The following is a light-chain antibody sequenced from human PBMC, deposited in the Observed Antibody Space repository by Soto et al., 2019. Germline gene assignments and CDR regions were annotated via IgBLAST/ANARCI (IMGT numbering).Light chain of an antibody. CDR1: QSVSSD. CDR3: QQDNNWLIT. J-gene: IGKJ5*01. Sequence: EIVMTQSPATLSVSPGGRATLSCRASQSVSSDLAWYQQKPGQAPRLLIYGASTRATGIPARFSASGSGTEFTLTNSSLQSEYFAVYYCQQDNNWLITFGEGTRLEIK. V-gene: IGKV3-15*01. CDR2: GAS.